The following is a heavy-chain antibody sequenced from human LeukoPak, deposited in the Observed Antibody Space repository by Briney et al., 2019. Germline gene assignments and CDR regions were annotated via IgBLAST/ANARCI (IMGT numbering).Heavy chain of an antibody. CDR2: MNPNSGNT. J-gene: IGHJ6*03. V-gene: IGHV1-8*03. Sequence: GASVKVSCKASGYTFTSYDINWVRQATGQGLEWMGWMNPNSGNTGYAQKFQGRVTITRNTSISTAYMELSSLRSEDTAVYYCARGERPAANYYYYYYMDVWGKGTTVTVSS. CDR3: ARGERPAANYYYYYYMDV. D-gene: IGHD2-2*01. CDR1: GYTFTSYD.